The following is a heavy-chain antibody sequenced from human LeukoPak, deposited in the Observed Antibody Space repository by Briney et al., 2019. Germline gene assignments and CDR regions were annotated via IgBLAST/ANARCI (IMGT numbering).Heavy chain of an antibody. CDR3: ARDVSGYDPVDY. CDR1: GYTFISYG. D-gene: IGHD5-12*01. CDR2: ISAYNGNT. J-gene: IGHJ4*02. Sequence: ASVKVPCKASGYTFISYGISWVRQAPGQGLEWMGWISAYNGNTNYAQKLQGRVTMTTDTSTSTAYMELRSLRSDDTAVYYCARDVSGYDPVDYWGQGTLVTVSS. V-gene: IGHV1-18*01.